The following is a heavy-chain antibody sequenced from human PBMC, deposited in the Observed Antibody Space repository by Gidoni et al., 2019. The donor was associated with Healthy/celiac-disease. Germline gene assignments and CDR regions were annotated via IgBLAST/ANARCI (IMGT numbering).Heavy chain of an antibody. V-gene: IGHV1-18*01. D-gene: IGHD3-3*01. J-gene: IGHJ6*02. CDR3: ARVPGKTYYDFWSGYLSDRVYYYCGMDV. Sequence: VKVSCKASGYTFTSYGISWVRQAPGQGLEWMGWISAYNGNTNYAQKLQGRVTMTTDTSTSTAYIELRSLRSDDTAVYYCARVPGKTYYDFWSGYLSDRVYYYCGMDVWGQGTTVTVSS. CDR1: GYTFTSYG. CDR2: ISAYNGNT.